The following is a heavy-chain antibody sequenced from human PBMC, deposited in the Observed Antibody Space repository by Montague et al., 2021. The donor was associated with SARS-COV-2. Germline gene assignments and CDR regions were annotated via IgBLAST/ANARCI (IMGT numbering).Heavy chain of an antibody. D-gene: IGHD2-2*01. J-gene: IGHJ6*02. CDR2: INHSGST. CDR3: TREGYQVLWSDYYYYGMDV. CDR1: GGSFSGYY. V-gene: IGHV4-34*01. Sequence: SETLSLTCAVYGGSFSGYYWSWIRQPPGKGLEWIGEINHSGSTNYNPSLKSRVTISVDTSKNQFSLRLSSVTAADTAVYYCTREGYQVLWSDYYYYGMDVWGQGTTVPGSS.